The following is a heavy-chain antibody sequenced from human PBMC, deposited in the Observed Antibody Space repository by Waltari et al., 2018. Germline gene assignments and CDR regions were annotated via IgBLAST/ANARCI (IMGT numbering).Heavy chain of an antibody. CDR3: ARDGTVTTNAFDI. CDR2: ISPIFGTA. J-gene: IGHJ3*02. D-gene: IGHD4-17*01. CDR1: GGTFSSYA. Sequence: QVQLVQPGAEVKKPGSSVKVSCKASGGTFSSYAISWVRQAPGQGLEWMGRISPIFGTANYEQKFQGIVTMTADKSTSTAYMELSSLRSEDTAVYYCARDGTVTTNAFDIWGQGTMVTVSS. V-gene: IGHV1-69*08.